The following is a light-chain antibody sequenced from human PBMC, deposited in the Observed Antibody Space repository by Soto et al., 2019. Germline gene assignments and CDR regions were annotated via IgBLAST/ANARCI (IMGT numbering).Light chain of an antibody. CDR1: QGIRID. J-gene: IGKJ1*01. V-gene: IGKV1-6*01. CDR3: LQDYNFPWT. CDR2: AAS. Sequence: AIQMTQSPSSLSASVGDRVTITCRASQGIRIDLGWYQQKPGKAPKLLNYAASTLQTGVPSRFSGSGSGTDFTLTISSLQPEDFATYYCLQDYNFPWTFGQGTKVDIK.